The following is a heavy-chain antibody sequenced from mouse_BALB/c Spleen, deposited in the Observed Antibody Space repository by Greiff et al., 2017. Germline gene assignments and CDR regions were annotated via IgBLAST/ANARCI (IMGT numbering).Heavy chain of an antibody. Sequence: EVQGVESGGGLVKPGGSLKLSCAASGFTFSSYAMSWVRQTPEQRLEWVASISRGGSTYYPDSVKGRFTISRDNARNILYLQMSSLRSEDTAMYYCARGGVLRYNAMDYWGQGTSVTVSS. CDR2: ISRGGST. V-gene: IGHV5-6-5*01. J-gene: IGHJ4*01. CDR1: GFTFSSYA. CDR3: ARGGVLRYNAMDY. D-gene: IGHD1-1*01.